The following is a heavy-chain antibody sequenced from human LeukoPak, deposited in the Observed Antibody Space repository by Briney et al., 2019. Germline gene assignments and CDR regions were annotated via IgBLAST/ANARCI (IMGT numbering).Heavy chain of an antibody. D-gene: IGHD5-24*01. CDR2: ISYDGSNK. V-gene: IGHV3-30*01. CDR1: GFTFSSYA. J-gene: IGHJ4*02. CDR3: ARDLGYSGKVFFDY. Sequence: QVGGSLRLSCAASGFTFSSYAMHWVRQAPGKGLEWVAVISYDGSNKYYADSVKGRFTISRDNSKNTLYLQMNSLRAEDTAVYYCARDLGYSGKVFFDYWGQGTLVTVSS.